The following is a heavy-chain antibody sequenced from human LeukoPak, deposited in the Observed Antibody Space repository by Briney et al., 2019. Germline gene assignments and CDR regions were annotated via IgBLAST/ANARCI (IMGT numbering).Heavy chain of an antibody. Sequence: GRSLRLSCAASGFTFSNYAVTWVRQAPGKGLEWVSTIIDDGRTYYTDSVEGRFTVSRDDSKDTLYLQMNRLRAEDTAVYYCARGAGAQRVDWFDPWGQGTLVTVSS. V-gene: IGHV3-23*01. D-gene: IGHD3-3*01. CDR1: GFTFSNYA. CDR3: ARGAGAQRVDWFDP. J-gene: IGHJ5*02. CDR2: IIDDGRT.